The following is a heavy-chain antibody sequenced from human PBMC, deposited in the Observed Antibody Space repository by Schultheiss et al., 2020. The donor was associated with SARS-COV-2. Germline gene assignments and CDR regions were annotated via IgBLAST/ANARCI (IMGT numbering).Heavy chain of an antibody. V-gene: IGHV3-7*03. D-gene: IGHD3-16*01. CDR2: IKQDASEI. Sequence: GESLKISCVASGFTLSNYWMTWVRQAPGKGLEWVANIKQDASEIYYVDSVKGRFTISRDNAKNSLYLQMNSLRVEDTAVYYCARGMIWGGWLYAYWGQGTLVTVSS. J-gene: IGHJ4*02. CDR1: GFTLSNYW. CDR3: ARGMIWGGWLYAY.